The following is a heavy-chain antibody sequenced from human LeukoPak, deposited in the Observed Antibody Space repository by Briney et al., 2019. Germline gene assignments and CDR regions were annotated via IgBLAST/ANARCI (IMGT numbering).Heavy chain of an antibody. CDR3: ARERVMYYYGAGSPDY. V-gene: IGHV3-74*01. Sequence: GSLRLSCAASGFTFSRYWMHWVRQGPGKGLVWVSRINSDGSSTSYADSVKGRFTISRDNAKNTLYLQMNSLRAEDTAVYYCARERVMYYYGAGSPDYWGQGTLVTVSS. J-gene: IGHJ4*02. CDR2: INSDGSST. D-gene: IGHD3-10*01. CDR1: GFTFSRYW.